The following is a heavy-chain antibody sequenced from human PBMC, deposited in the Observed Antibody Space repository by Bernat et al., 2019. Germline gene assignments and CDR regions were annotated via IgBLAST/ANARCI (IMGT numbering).Heavy chain of an antibody. CDR3: ARDAKRWPK. Sequence: EVQLVESGGGLVQPGGSLRLSCAASGFTFSSYWMSWVRQAPGMGLEWVANIKNDGSEKYYVDSVKGRFTISRDDAKNSLYLQMNSLRAEDTAVYYCARDAKRWPKWGQGTLVTVSS. CDR1: GFTFSSYW. D-gene: IGHD2-15*01. V-gene: IGHV3-7*03. J-gene: IGHJ4*02. CDR2: IKNDGSEK.